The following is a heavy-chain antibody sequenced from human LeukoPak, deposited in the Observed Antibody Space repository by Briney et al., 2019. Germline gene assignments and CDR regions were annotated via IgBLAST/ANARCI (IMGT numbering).Heavy chain of an antibody. V-gene: IGHV3-74*01. CDR2: INSDGSDT. J-gene: IGHJ3*02. CDR1: GFTFSSYW. D-gene: IGHD6-19*01. CDR3: ARGNAIAVDI. Sequence: GGSLRLSCAASGFTFSSYWMRWVRQAPGKGLVCVSRINSDGSDTTYADSVKGRFSISRDNAKNTLYLQMNSLRAEDTAVYYCARGNAIAVDIWGQGTMVTVSS.